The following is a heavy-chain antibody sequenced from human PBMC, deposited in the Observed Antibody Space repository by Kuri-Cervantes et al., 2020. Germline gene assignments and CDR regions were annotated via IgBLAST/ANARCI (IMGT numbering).Heavy chain of an antibody. Sequence: SQTLSLTCAVYGGSFSGYYWSWIRQPPGKGLEWIGEINHSGSTNYNPSLKSRVTISVDTSKNQFSLNLSSVTAADPAVYYCATAYGSGSYYIYFDYWGQGTLVTVSS. V-gene: IGHV4-34*01. CDR1: GGSFSGYY. J-gene: IGHJ4*02. CDR3: ATAYGSGSYYIYFDY. CDR2: INHSGST. D-gene: IGHD3-10*01.